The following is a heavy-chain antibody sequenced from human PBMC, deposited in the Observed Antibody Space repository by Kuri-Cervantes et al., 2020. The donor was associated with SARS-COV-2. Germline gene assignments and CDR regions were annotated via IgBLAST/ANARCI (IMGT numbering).Heavy chain of an antibody. CDR3: AKKGDSSSWYPGAFDI. CDR2: ISSSGSTI. Sequence: GGSLRLSCAAYGFTFSDYYMSWIRQAPGKGLEWVSYISSSGSTIYYADSVKGRFTISRDNAKNSLYLQMNSLRAEDTAVYYCAKKGDSSSWYPGAFDIWGQGTMVTVSS. J-gene: IGHJ3*02. V-gene: IGHV3-11*04. CDR1: GFTFSDYY. D-gene: IGHD6-13*01.